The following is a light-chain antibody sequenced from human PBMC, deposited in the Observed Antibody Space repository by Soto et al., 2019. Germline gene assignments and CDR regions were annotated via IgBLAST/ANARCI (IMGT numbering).Light chain of an antibody. J-gene: IGKJ1*01. CDR3: QQYNNWPRT. CDR2: GAS. V-gene: IGKV3-20*01. Sequence: EIVLTQSPGTLSLSPGERATLSRRASQTVSSTYLAWYQQKPGQAPRLLIYGASSRATGIPDRFSGSGSGTDFTLTISSLQSEDFAVYYCQQYNNWPRTFGQGTKVEIK. CDR1: QTVSSTY.